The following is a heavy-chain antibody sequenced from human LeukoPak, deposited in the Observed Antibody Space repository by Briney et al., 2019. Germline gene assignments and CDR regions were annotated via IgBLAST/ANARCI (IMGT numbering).Heavy chain of an antibody. Sequence: GGSLRLSCAASGFTFSSYDMHWVREATGRGLEWVSTIGSAGDTYYPGSVRGRFTISRENAKNAMYLQMNSLRAGDTAVYYCARGGTHTGYEFDYWGQGTLVTVSS. CDR1: GFTFSSYD. CDR2: IGSAGDT. D-gene: IGHD5-12*01. CDR3: ARGGTHTGYEFDY. J-gene: IGHJ4*02. V-gene: IGHV3-13*04.